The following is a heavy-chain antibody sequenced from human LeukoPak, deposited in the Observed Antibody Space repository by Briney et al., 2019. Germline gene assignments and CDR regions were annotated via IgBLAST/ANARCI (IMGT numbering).Heavy chain of an antibody. Sequence: SETLSLTCTVSGGSISSGGYYWSWIRQHPGKGLEWIGYIYYSGSTYYNPSLKSRVTISVDTSKNQFSLRLSSVTAADTAVYYCASHPLMVRGVITVWGQGTLVIVSS. V-gene: IGHV4-31*03. CDR1: GGSISSGGYY. CDR2: IYYSGST. CDR3: ASHPLMVRGVITV. J-gene: IGHJ4*02. D-gene: IGHD3-10*01.